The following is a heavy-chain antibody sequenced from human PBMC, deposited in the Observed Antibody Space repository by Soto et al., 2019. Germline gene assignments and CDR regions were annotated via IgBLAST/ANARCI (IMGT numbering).Heavy chain of an antibody. Sequence: SETLSLTCTVSGGSISDNYWNWIRQPPGKGLEWIGYIYSNGITRYSPSLRSRVTISLDTSKNQFSLNLSSVTAADTAVYYCARAFAGFGAYWYFDLWGRGTLVTVS. D-gene: IGHD3-16*01. CDR3: ARAFAGFGAYWYFDL. V-gene: IGHV4-59*01. J-gene: IGHJ2*01. CDR1: GGSISDNY. CDR2: IYSNGIT.